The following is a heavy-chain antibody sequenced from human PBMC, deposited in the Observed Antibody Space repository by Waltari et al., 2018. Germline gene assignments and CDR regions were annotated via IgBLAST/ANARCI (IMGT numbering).Heavy chain of an antibody. Sequence: QVQLVQSGAEVKKPGSSVKVSCKASGGTFSSYAISWVRQAPGPGLEWMGRIIPIFGTANYAQKFQGRVTITADKSTSTAYMELSSLRSEDTAVYYCARAAPYYDYIWGSYRYDYWGQGTLVTVSS. CDR2: IIPIFGTA. V-gene: IGHV1-69*08. D-gene: IGHD3-16*02. J-gene: IGHJ4*02. CDR3: ARAAPYYDYIWGSYRYDY. CDR1: GGTFSSYA.